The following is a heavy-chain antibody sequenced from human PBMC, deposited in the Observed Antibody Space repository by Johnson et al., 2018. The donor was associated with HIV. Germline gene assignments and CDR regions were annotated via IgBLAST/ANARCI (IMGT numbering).Heavy chain of an antibody. CDR3: AGRELDAFDI. Sequence: MLLVESGGGVVQPGRSLRLSCAASGFTFSSYAMSWVRQAPGKGLEWVSAISGSGGSTYYADSVKGRFTISRDNSKNTLYLQMNSLRAEDTAVYYCAGRELDAFDIWGQGTMVTVSS. J-gene: IGHJ3*02. V-gene: IGHV3-23*04. D-gene: IGHD1-26*01. CDR2: ISGSGGST. CDR1: GFTFSSYA.